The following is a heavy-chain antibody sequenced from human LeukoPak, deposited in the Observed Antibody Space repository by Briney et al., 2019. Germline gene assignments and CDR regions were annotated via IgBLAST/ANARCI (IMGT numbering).Heavy chain of an antibody. D-gene: IGHD4-17*01. CDR2: ISSSSSFI. V-gene: IGHV3-21*01. CDR3: AREPTTVTTDASFDH. CDR1: GFTLSSYS. Sequence: GGSLRLSCAASGFTLSSYSMNWVRQAPGKGLEWVSSISSSSSFIYYADSMKGRFTISRDNAKNSLYLQMNSLRAEDTAVYYCAREPTTVTTDASFDHWGQGTLVTVSS. J-gene: IGHJ4*02.